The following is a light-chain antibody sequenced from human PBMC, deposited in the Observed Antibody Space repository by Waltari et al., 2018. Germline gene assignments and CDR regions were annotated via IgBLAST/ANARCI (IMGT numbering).Light chain of an antibody. J-gene: IGKJ4*01. Sequence: IRWTHPQPSLLASLENKLTIACRASQGISGYVAWYQQKPGKAPKLLIYGASTLQSGVPSRFSGSGSGTDFTLIISDLQPEDFATYYCQQHNTFPLTFGGGTKVEIK. CDR2: GAS. CDR1: QGISGY. CDR3: QQHNTFPLT. V-gene: IGKV1-9*01.